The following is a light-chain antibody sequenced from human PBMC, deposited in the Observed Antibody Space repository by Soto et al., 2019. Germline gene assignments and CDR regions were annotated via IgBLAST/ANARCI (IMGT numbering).Light chain of an antibody. V-gene: IGLV2-23*03. CDR1: SSDVGSYNL. Sequence: QSVLTQPASVSGSPGQSITISCTGTSSDVGSYNLVSWYQQHPGNAPKLMIYDGSKRPSGVSNRFSCSKSGNTASLTSSVLHAEDDADYYCCSYAGSSALLVFGTGTKLTVL. CDR2: DGS. CDR3: CSYAGSSALLV. J-gene: IGLJ1*01.